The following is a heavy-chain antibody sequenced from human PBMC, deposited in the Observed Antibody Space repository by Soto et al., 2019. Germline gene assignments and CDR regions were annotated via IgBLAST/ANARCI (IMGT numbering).Heavy chain of an antibody. V-gene: IGHV1-18*01. D-gene: IGHD2-21*01. CDR1: GYTFTNYG. CDR2: ISAYNGNI. CDR3: ARKICGGNGDTNLPVAYYYYGMDV. Sequence: QVQLVQSGAEVKKPGASVKVSCKASGYTFTNYGISWVRQAPGQGLEWMGWISAYNGNINYAQKLQGRVTMTTDTSTNKASVELELLKPDDPALYSCARKICGGNGDTNLPVAYYYYGMDVWGQGTTVTVP. J-gene: IGHJ6*01.